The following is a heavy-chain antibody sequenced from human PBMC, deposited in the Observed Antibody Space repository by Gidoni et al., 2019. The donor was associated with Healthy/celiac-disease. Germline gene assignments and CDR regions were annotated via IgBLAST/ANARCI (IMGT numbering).Heavy chain of an antibody. J-gene: IGHJ4*02. D-gene: IGHD5-12*01. CDR2: IYHSGST. CDR3: ARGSGWYSGYDFNY. Sequence: QLQLQASGSGLVKPSQTLSLTCAVSGGSISSGGYPWSWIRQPPGKGLEWIGFIYHSGSTFYNPSLKSRVTISVDRSKNQFSLKLSSVTAADTAVYYCARGSGWYSGYDFNYWGQGTLVTVSS. V-gene: IGHV4-30-2*01. CDR1: GGSISSGGYP.